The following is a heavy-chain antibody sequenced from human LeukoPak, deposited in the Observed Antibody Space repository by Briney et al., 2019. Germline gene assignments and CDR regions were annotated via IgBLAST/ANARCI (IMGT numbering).Heavy chain of an antibody. CDR2: IKEDGTEK. D-gene: IGHD5-12*01. J-gene: IGHJ4*02. V-gene: IGHV3-7*01. CDR1: GFIFSSYS. Sequence: GGSLRLSCAASGFIFSSYSMNWVGQAPGKGLEGVANIKEDGTEKYYVDSVKGRFTISRDNAKNSLFLQMNSLRAEDTAVYYCARQRVATYWGQGTLVTVSS. CDR3: ARQRVATY.